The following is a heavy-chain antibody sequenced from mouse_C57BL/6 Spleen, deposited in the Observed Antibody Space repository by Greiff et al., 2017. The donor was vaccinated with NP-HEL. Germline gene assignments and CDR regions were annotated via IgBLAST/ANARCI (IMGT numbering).Heavy chain of an antibody. J-gene: IGHJ4*01. Sequence: QVQLKESGPGLVQPSQSLSITCTVSGFSLTSYGVHWVRQSPGKGLEWLGVIWRGGSTDYNAAFMSRLSITKDNSKSQVFFKMNSLQADDTAIYYCAKNDDCDDIYAMDYWGQGTSVTVSS. D-gene: IGHD2-4*01. V-gene: IGHV2-5*01. CDR2: IWRGGST. CDR1: GFSLTSYG. CDR3: AKNDDCDDIYAMDY.